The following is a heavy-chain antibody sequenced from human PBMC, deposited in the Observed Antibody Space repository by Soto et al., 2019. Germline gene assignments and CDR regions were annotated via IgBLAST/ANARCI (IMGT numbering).Heavy chain of an antibody. CDR2: ISGSGGST. CDR1: GFTFSSYA. D-gene: IGHD2-2*01. CDR3: AKTPYCSSTSCYPNLKNYYYYMDV. Sequence: EVQLLESGGGLVQPGGSLRLSCAASGFTFSSYAMSWVRQAPGKGLEWVSAISGSGGSTYYADSVKGRFTISRDNSKNTLYLQMNSLRAEDTAVYYCAKTPYCSSTSCYPNLKNYYYYMDVWGKGTTVTVSS. J-gene: IGHJ6*03. V-gene: IGHV3-23*01.